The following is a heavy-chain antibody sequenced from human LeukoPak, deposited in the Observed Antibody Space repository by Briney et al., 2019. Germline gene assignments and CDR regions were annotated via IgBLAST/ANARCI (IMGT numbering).Heavy chain of an antibody. CDR1: GFTISSYW. CDR2: INGDGSST. J-gene: IGHJ4*02. V-gene: IGHV3-74*03. D-gene: IGHD4-23*01. CDR3: AKGGTTVVDY. Sequence: GGSLRLSCGATGFTISSYWMHWVRQAPGKGLVWVSRINGDGSSTTCADSVKGRFTISRDNAKNTLYLQMNSLRAEDTAVYYCAKGGTTVVDYWGQGTLVTVSS.